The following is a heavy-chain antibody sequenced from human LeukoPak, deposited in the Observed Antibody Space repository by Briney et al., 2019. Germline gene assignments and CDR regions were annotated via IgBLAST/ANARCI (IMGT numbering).Heavy chain of an antibody. CDR2: ISYDGSNK. D-gene: IGHD6-13*01. CDR1: GFTFSSYG. J-gene: IGHJ4*02. CDR3: AKDKRYSSSWVDY. V-gene: IGHV3-30*18. Sequence: GGSLRLSCAASGFTFSSYGMHWVRQAPGKGLEWVAVISYDGSNKYYADSVKGRFTISRDNSKNTLYLQMNSLRAEDTAVYYCAKDKRYSSSWVDYWGQGTLVTVSS.